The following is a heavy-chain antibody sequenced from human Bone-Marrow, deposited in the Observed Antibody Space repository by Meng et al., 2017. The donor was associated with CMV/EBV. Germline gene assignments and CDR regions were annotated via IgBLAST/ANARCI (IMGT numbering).Heavy chain of an antibody. Sequence: GSLRLSCAVYGGSFSGYYWSWIRQLPGKGLEWIGEINHSGSTNYNPSLKSRVTISVDTSKNQFSLKLSSVTAADTPVYYCARGSIRGYYFDYWGQGTLVTVSS. D-gene: IGHD3-10*01. CDR3: ARGSIRGYYFDY. V-gene: IGHV4-34*01. J-gene: IGHJ4*02. CDR2: INHSGST. CDR1: GGSFSGYY.